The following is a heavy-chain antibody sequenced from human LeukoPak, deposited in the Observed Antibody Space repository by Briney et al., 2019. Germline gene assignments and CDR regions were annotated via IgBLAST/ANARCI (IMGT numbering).Heavy chain of an antibody. CDR1: GGSFSGYY. Sequence: SETLSLTCAVYGGSFSGYYWSWIRQPPGKGLEWIGEINHSGSTNYNPSLKSRVTISVDTSKNQFSLKLSSVTAADTAVYYCARGRRRGSGSYPDYWGQGTLVTVSS. CDR2: INHSGST. D-gene: IGHD3-10*01. J-gene: IGHJ4*02. V-gene: IGHV4-34*01. CDR3: ARGRRRGSGSYPDY.